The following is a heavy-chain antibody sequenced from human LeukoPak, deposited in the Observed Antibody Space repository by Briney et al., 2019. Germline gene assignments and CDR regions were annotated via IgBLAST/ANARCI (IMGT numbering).Heavy chain of an antibody. D-gene: IGHD5-24*01. Sequence: PGGSLRLSCAASGFTFSTYAVNWIRQAPGKGLEWVSAISSSGGTTYYADSVKGRFSISRDNSKNTLYLRMISLRAEDTAIYYCAKDRNAGPTNFDSWGQGTLVTVSA. CDR1: GFTFSTYA. CDR3: AKDRNAGPTNFDS. J-gene: IGHJ4*02. V-gene: IGHV3-23*01. CDR2: ISSSGGTT.